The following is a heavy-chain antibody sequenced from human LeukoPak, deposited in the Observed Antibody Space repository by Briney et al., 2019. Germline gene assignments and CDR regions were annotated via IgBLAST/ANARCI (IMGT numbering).Heavy chain of an antibody. CDR3: ARGPRNWGYDY. Sequence: GASVKVSCKASGYTFTSYDINGVRQAAGQGLEWMGWMNPNSGNTGYAQKFQGRVTMTRNTSISTAYMELSSLRSEDTAVYYCARGPRNWGYDYWGQGALVTVSS. D-gene: IGHD7-27*01. CDR1: GYTFTSYD. J-gene: IGHJ4*02. V-gene: IGHV1-8*01. CDR2: MNPNSGNT.